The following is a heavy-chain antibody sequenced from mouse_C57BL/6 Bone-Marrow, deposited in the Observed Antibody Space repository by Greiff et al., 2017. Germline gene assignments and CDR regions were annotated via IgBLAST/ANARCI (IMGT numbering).Heavy chain of an antibody. D-gene: IGHD2-4*01. CDR2: IYPGSGST. Sequence: QVQLQQPGAELVKPGASVKMSCKASGYTFTSYWITWVKQRPGQGLEWIGDIYPGSGSTNYNEKFKSKATLTVDKSSSTAYMQLSSLTSEYSAVYYCARNDYSSYYCDDWGQGTTLTVSS. CDR3: ARNDYSSYYCDD. V-gene: IGHV1-55*01. CDR1: GYTFTSYW. J-gene: IGHJ2*01.